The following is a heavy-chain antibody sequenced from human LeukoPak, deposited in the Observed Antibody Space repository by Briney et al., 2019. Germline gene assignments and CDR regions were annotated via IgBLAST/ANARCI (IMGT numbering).Heavy chain of an antibody. V-gene: IGHV3-21*01. CDR3: AREGYYGSGSPPSLYFDY. D-gene: IGHD3-10*01. Sequence: GGSLRLSCAASGFTFSRNAMNWVRQAPGKGLEWVSFISSSSNYMSYADSVKGRFTISRDNSRSTLYLQMNSLRPEDTAIYYCAREGYYGSGSPPSLYFDYWGQGTLVTVSS. CDR1: GFTFSRNA. J-gene: IGHJ4*02. CDR2: ISSSSNYM.